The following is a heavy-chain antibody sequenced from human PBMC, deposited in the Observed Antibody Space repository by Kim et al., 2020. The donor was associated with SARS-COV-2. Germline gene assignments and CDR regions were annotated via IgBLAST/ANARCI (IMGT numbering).Heavy chain of an antibody. V-gene: IGHV3-23*01. D-gene: IGHD2-2*03. CDR1: GFTFTGYA. J-gene: IGHJ4*02. CDR2: IDGSDGTT. Sequence: GGSLRLSCTTSGFTFTGYAMSWVRQAPGKGLEWVSSIDGSDGTTYYVDSVKGRFTISRDDSKSTLYLWMTSLRADDTAVYYCLKGGWGWIWDHWGQGAHVPGAS. CDR3: LKGGWGWIWDH.